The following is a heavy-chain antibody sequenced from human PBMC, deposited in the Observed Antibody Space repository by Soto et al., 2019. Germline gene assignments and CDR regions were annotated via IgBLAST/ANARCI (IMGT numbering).Heavy chain of an antibody. CDR3: ARAPATVVREPANY. CDR2: INAGNGNT. J-gene: IGHJ4*02. Sequence: VASVKVSCKASGYTFTSYAMHWVRQAPGQRLEWMGWINAGNGNTKYSQKFQGRVTITRDTSASTAYMELSSLRSEDTAVYYCARAPATVVREPANYWGQGTLVTVSS. CDR1: GYTFTSYA. D-gene: IGHD3-10*01. V-gene: IGHV1-3*01.